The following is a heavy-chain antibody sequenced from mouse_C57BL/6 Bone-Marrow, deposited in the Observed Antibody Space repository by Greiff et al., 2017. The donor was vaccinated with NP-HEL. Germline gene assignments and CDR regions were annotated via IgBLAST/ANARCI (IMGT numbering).Heavy chain of an antibody. CDR1: GYTFTSYG. V-gene: IGHV1-81*01. CDR2: IYPRSGNT. D-gene: IGHD1-1*01. CDR3: ARTHYYGSSYRFAY. Sequence: QVQLKESGAELARPGASVKLSCKASGYTFTSYGISWVKQRTGQGLEWIGEIYPRSGNTYYNEKFKGKATLTADKSSSTAYMELRSLTSEDSAVYFCARTHYYGSSYRFAYWGQGTLVTVSA. J-gene: IGHJ3*01.